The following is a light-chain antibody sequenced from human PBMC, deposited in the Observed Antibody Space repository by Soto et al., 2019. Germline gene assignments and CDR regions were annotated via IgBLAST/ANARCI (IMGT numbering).Light chain of an antibody. CDR1: SSDVGGHNY. CDR2: EVT. J-gene: IGLJ1*01. Sequence: QSVLTQPPSASGSPGQSLTISCTGTSSDVGGHNYVSWYQRHPGKAPKLIIFEVTKRPSGVPDRFSGSKSGNTATLTVSGLQAEDEAEYHCSSFAGNNNLVFGTGTKGTVL. V-gene: IGLV2-8*01. CDR3: SSFAGNNNLV.